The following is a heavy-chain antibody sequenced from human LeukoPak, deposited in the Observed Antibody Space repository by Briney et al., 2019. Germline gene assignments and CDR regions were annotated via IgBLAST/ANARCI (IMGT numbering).Heavy chain of an antibody. V-gene: IGHV3-23*01. CDR3: AKTFTASMVRGVIPVLSFDY. D-gene: IGHD3-10*01. Sequence: GGSLRLSCAASGFTFSSYWMSWVRQTPGKGLEWVSTISNSGGSTYNADSVKGRFTISRDNSKNTLYLQMNSLRAEDTAVYYCAKTFTASMVRGVIPVLSFDYWGQGTLVTVSS. CDR1: GFTFSSYW. CDR2: ISNSGGST. J-gene: IGHJ4*02.